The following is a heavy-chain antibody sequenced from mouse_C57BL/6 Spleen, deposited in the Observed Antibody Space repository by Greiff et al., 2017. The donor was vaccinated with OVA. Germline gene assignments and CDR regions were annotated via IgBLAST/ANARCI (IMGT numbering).Heavy chain of an antibody. D-gene: IGHD4-1*01. CDR2: IDPSDSYT. V-gene: IGHV1-59*01. CDR3: ARRGLTGTAMDY. Sequence: QVQLQQPGAELVRPGTSVKLSCKASGYTFTSYWMHWVKQRPGQGLEWIGVIDPSDSYTNYNQKFKGKATLTVDTSSSTAYMQLSSLTSEDSAVYYCARRGLTGTAMDYWGQGTSVTVSS. J-gene: IGHJ4*01. CDR1: GYTFTSYW.